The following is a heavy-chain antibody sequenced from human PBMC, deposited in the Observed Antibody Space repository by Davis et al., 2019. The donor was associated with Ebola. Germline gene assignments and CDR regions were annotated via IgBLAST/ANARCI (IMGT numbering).Heavy chain of an antibody. V-gene: IGHV1-18*04. CDR3: ARVVGSYYYGMDV. Sequence: AASVKVSCKASGYTLVSYYAHWVRQAPGQGLEWMGWISAYNGNTNYAQKLQGRVTMTTDTSTSTAYMELRSLRSDDTAVYYCARVVGSYYYGMDVWGQGTTVTVSS. CDR2: ISAYNGNT. J-gene: IGHJ6*02. D-gene: IGHD1-26*01. CDR1: GYTLVSYY.